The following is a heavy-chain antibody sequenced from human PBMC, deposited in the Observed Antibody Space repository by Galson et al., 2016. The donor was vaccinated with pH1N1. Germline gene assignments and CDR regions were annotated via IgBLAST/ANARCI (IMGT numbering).Heavy chain of an antibody. J-gene: IGHJ1*01. V-gene: IGHV3-7*01. CDR3: ATAESNGDYRAPPYCHH. CDR2: IYQGGSEA. CDR1: GFSFRSYW. D-gene: IGHD4-17*01. Sequence: SLRLSCAASGFSFRSYWMSWVRQATGKGLEWVASIYQGGSEAEHVDSVKGRFTISRDNAENFPYLRMNSLRAEDTAVYYCATAESNGDYRAPPYCHHWGQGTLVMVSS.